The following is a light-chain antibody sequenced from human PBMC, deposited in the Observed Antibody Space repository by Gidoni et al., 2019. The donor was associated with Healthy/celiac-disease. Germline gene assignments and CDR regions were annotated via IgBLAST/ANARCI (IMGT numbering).Light chain of an antibody. CDR1: QRVSSY. J-gene: IGKJ4*01. Sequence: EIVLTQSPATLSLSPGERATLSCRASQRVSSYLAWYQQKPGQAPRLLIYDASNRATGIPARFSGSGSGTDFTLPISSLEPEDFAVYYCQQRSNWPPLTFGGGTKVEIK. V-gene: IGKV3-11*01. CDR3: QQRSNWPPLT. CDR2: DAS.